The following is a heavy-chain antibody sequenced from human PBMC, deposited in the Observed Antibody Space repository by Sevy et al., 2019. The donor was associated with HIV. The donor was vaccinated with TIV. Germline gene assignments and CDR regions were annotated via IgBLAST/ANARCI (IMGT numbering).Heavy chain of an antibody. D-gene: IGHD4-17*01. J-gene: IGHJ4*02. CDR1: GFSFSSYE. V-gene: IGHV3-48*03. CDR2: ISNSGSSV. CDR3: ARDLPPSATTVAHFDC. Sequence: GGSLRLSCAASGFSFSSYEMNWVRQAPGKGLEWLSYISNSGSSVYYSDSVRGRFTISSDNARNPLYLQMNSLRAEDTAVYYCARDLPPSATTVAHFDCWGQGTLVTVSS.